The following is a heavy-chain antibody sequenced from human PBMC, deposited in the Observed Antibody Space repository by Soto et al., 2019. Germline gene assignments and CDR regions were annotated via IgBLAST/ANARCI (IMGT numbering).Heavy chain of an antibody. Sequence: QVQLVQSGAEVKKPGASVKVSCKASGYTFTGYYIHWVRQAPGQGLEWMGWINPNSGGTNYAQKFQGWVTMTRDTSISTAYMEVSRLKSDDTAVYYCARGFYGSGSQNWFDPWGQGTLVTVSS. D-gene: IGHD3-10*01. J-gene: IGHJ5*02. CDR1: GYTFTGYY. CDR2: INPNSGGT. CDR3: ARGFYGSGSQNWFDP. V-gene: IGHV1-2*04.